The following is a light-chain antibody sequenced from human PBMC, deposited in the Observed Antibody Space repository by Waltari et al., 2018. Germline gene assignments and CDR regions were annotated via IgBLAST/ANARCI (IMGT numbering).Light chain of an antibody. CDR1: SSDIGKYNL. V-gene: IGLV2-23*02. Sequence: QSALTQTASVSGSPGQAITISCSGTSSDIGKYNLVSWYQQHPVKAPTLIIYDVNKRPSGVSNRFSGSKSGNTAFLTISGLQTADEADYYCCSYVGSAISVFGGGTKLTVL. J-gene: IGLJ3*02. CDR3: CSYVGSAISV. CDR2: DVN.